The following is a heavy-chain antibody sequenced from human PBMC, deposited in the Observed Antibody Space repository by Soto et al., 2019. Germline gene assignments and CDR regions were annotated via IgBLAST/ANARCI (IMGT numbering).Heavy chain of an antibody. CDR1: GFSISSDA. CDR3: AMRQSGNFGPFDS. CDR2: ISGSGANT. J-gene: IGHJ4*02. V-gene: IGHV3-23*01. Sequence: EVQLLESGGGLIQPGGSLRLSCAASGFSISSDAMSWVRQAPGKGLEWVSGISGSGANTNYADSVKGRFAISIDNSKNTLYLQMSSLRAEDTAVYYCAMRQSGNFGPFDSWGQGTLVTVSS. D-gene: IGHD2-21*02.